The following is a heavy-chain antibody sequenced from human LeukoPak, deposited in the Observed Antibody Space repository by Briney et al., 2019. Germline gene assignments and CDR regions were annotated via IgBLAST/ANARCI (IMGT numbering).Heavy chain of an antibody. CDR3: ARHLYYDILTGYYYFDY. D-gene: IGHD3-9*01. CDR2: IIPIFGTA. V-gene: IGHV1-69*01. Sequence: SVKVSCKASGGTFSSYAISWVRQAPGQGLEWMGGIIPIFGTANSAQTFQGRVTITADESTSTAYMELSSLRSEDTAVYYCARHLYYDILTGYYYFDYWGQGTLVTVSS. J-gene: IGHJ4*02. CDR1: GGTFSSYA.